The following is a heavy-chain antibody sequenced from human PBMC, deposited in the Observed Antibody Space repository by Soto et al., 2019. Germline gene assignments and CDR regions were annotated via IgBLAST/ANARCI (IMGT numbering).Heavy chain of an antibody. CDR3: AKDMGPHIVATTLDY. J-gene: IGHJ4*02. V-gene: IGHV3-9*01. D-gene: IGHD5-12*01. Sequence: SLRLSCAASGFTFDDYAIRCVRQSPLKCREWVSGISWNSGSIGYADSVKGRFTISRDNAKNSLYLQMNSLRAEDTALYYCAKDMGPHIVATTLDYWGQGTLVTVSS. CDR1: GFTFDDYA. CDR2: ISWNSGSI.